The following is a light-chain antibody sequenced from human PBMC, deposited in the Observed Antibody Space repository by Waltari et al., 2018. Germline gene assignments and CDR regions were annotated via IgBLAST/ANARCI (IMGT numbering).Light chain of an antibody. J-gene: IGKJ2*01. CDR2: AAS. V-gene: IGKV1-39*01. CDR3: QQSYSTPYT. CDR1: QSISSY. Sequence: DFRITHSPSSLFAPEEDRATFTCRASQSISSYLNWYQQKPGKAPKLLIYAASSLQSGVPSRFSGSGSGTDFTLTISSLQPEDFATYYCQQSYSTPYTFGQGTKLEIK.